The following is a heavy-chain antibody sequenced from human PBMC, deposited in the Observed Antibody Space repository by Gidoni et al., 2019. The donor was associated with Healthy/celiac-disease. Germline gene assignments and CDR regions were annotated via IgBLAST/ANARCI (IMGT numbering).Heavy chain of an antibody. CDR2: FFYSGST. D-gene: IGHD2-2*01. CDR1: GGSIRSGSHY. CDR3: ARHLSPFSRTWGMDV. J-gene: IGHJ6*02. Sequence: QLQLQESGPGLVTPSETLSLTCTVSGGSIRSGSHYWGWIRQPPGQGLEWIGSFFYSGSTYYNASLKSRVTISVDTSKNQFSLRRSSVTAADTAVYDCARHLSPFSRTWGMDVWGQGTTVSVSS. V-gene: IGHV4-39*01.